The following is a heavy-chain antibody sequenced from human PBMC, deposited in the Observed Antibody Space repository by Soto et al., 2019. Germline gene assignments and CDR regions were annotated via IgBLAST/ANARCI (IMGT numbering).Heavy chain of an antibody. V-gene: IGHV3-48*02. CDR1: GFTFSSYS. D-gene: IGHD5-12*01. CDR3: ASLGYSGYRTTSPDV. Sequence: GGSLRLSCAASGFTFSSYSMNWVRQAPGKGLEWVSYISSSSSTIYYADSVKGRFTISRDNAKNSLYLQMNSLRDEDTAVYYCASLGYSGYRTTSPDVWGQGTTVTVSS. CDR2: ISSSSSTI. J-gene: IGHJ6*02.